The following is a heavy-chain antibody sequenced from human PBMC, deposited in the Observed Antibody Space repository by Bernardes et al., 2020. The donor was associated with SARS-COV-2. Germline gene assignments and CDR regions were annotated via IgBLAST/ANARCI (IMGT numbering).Heavy chain of an antibody. J-gene: IGHJ4*02. CDR2: IISDSSYI. V-gene: IGHV3-21*01. D-gene: IGHD3-10*01. CDR3: ARGSYYGSGSYINY. Sequence: GGSLRLSCAASGFTFSTYNMNWVHQAPGKGLEWVSYIISDSSYIYYADSVKGRFTVSRDNARNSLFLQMNSLRAEDTAVYYCARGSYYGSGSYINYWGQGTLVTVSS. CDR1: GFTFSTYN.